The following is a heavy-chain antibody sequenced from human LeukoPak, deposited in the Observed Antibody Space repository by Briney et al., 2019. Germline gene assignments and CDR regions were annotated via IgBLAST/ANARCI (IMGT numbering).Heavy chain of an antibody. CDR2: IYYSGSI. D-gene: IGHD6-19*01. CDR3: ARGSVAGTRGLSEFDY. CDR1: GGSISGYY. V-gene: IGHV4-59*08. Sequence: SETLSLTCIVSGGSISGYYWSWIRQPPGKGLEWIGNIYYSGSINYNPSLKSRVTISVDTSKNQFSLKLSSVTAADAAVYYCARGSVAGTRGLSEFDYWGQGTLVTVSS. J-gene: IGHJ4*02.